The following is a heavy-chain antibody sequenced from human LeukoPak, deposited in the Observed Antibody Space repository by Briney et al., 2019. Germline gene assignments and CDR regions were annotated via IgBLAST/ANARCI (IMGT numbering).Heavy chain of an antibody. CDR2: IYTTGRA. CDR1: TGSINRYY. J-gene: IGHJ4*02. V-gene: IGHV4-4*07. D-gene: IGHD5-18*01. CDR3: ARHGYTASHFFFDY. Sequence: SETLSLTCTVSTGSINRYYWGWVRQPAGRGLEWIGRIYTTGRADYDPSLQSRVAMSIDTSQKQFSLILKSVTAADTATYFCARHGYTASHFFFDYWSQGTPVTVSS.